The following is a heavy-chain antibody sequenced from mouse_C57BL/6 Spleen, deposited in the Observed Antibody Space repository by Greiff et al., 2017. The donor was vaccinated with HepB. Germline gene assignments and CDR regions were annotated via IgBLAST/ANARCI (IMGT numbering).Heavy chain of an antibody. CDR2: INPSSGYT. J-gene: IGHJ2*01. CDR3: ARSLDGYYGDY. V-gene: IGHV1-7*01. D-gene: IGHD2-3*01. CDR1: GYTFTSYW. Sequence: QVHVKQSGAELAKPGASVKLSCKASGYTFTSYWMHWVKQRPGQGLEWIGYINPSSGYTKYNQKFKDKATLTADKSSSTAYMQLSSLTYEDSAVYYCARSLDGYYGDYWGQGTTLTVSS.